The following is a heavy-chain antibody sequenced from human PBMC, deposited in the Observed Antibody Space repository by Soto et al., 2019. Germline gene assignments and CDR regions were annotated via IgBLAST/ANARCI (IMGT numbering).Heavy chain of an antibody. CDR3: AKIPPGYSYGYFYFDY. V-gene: IGHV3-23*01. J-gene: IGHJ4*02. Sequence: PGGSLRLSCAASGFTFSSYAVSWVRQAPGKGLEWVSAISGSGASTYYADSVKGRFTISRDNSKNTLYLQMNSLRAEDTAVYYCAKIPPGYSYGYFYFDYWGQGTLVTVSS. CDR1: GFTFSSYA. D-gene: IGHD5-18*01. CDR2: ISGSGAST.